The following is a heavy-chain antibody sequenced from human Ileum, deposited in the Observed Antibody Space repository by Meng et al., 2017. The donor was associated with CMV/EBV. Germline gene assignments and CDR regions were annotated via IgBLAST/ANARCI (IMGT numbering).Heavy chain of an antibody. Sequence: ASVKVSCKTSGYTFTAYYIHWVRQAPGQGLEWMGWINPNSGATNYVQKFQGRVTMTSYTSISTAYMDLGSLTSDDTAVYYCARGLPIQSTIFGVVGQNWFDAWGQGTLVTVSS. CDR2: INPNSGAT. V-gene: IGHV1-2*02. CDR3: ARGLPIQSTIFGVVGQNWFDA. J-gene: IGHJ5*02. CDR1: GYTFTAYY. D-gene: IGHD3-3*01.